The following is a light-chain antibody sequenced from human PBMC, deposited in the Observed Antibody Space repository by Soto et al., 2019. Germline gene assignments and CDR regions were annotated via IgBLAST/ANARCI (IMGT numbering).Light chain of an antibody. V-gene: IGLV2-14*01. CDR2: DVS. J-gene: IGLJ1*01. Sequence: QSALTQPASVSGSTGQSTTISCTGTSSDVGGYNYVSWYQQHPGKAPKLMIYDVSNRPSGVSNRFSGSKSGNTASLTISGLQAENEADYDCSSYTSSSTGVFGTGTKVTLL. CDR3: SSYTSSSTGV. CDR1: SSDVGGYNY.